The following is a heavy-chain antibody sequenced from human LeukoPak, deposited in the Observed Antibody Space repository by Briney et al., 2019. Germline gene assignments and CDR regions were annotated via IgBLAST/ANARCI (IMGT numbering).Heavy chain of an antibody. CDR1: GGSISSYY. Sequence: PSETLSLTCTVSGGSISSYYWSWIRQPPGKGLEWIGYIYYSGSTNYNPSLKSRVTISVDTSKNQFSLKLSSVTAADTAVYYCARVGYSYGEIDYWGQGTLVTVSS. CDR3: ARVGYSYGEIDY. CDR2: IYYSGST. V-gene: IGHV4-59*01. D-gene: IGHD5-18*01. J-gene: IGHJ4*02.